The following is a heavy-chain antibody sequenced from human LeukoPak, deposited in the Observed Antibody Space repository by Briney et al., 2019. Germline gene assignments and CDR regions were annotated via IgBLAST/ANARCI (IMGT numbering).Heavy chain of an antibody. J-gene: IGHJ6*04. CDR3: ARDRWFGSGRYYGMDV. V-gene: IGHV3-48*03. CDR1: GFTFSSYE. D-gene: IGHD3-10*01. CDR2: ISSSSSTI. Sequence: GGSLRLSCAASGFTFSSYEMNWVRQAPGKGLEWVSYISSSSSTIYYADSVKGRFTISRDNAKNSLYLQMNSLRGEDTAVYYCARDRWFGSGRYYGMDVWGKGTTVTVSS.